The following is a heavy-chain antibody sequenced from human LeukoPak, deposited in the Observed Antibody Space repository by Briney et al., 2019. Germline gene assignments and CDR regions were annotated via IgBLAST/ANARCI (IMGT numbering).Heavy chain of an antibody. V-gene: IGHV1-46*01. CDR2: INPSGGST. D-gene: IGHD3-22*01. CDR3: ARDRGRTYYYDSSGCLGFTEFDY. Sequence: GASVKVSCKASGYTFTSYYMHWVRQAPGQGLEWMGIINPSGGSTSYAQKFQGRVTMTRDTSTSTVYMELSSLRSEDTAVYYCARDRGRTYYYDSSGCLGFTEFDYWGQGTLVTVSS. J-gene: IGHJ4*02. CDR1: GYTFTSYY.